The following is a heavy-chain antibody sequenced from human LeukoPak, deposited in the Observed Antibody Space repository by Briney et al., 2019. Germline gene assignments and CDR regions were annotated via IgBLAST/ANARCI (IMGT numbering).Heavy chain of an antibody. CDR3: ARGSRLGVVGRDAFDI. D-gene: IGHD3-3*01. CDR2: ISISSNYI. V-gene: IGHV3-21*01. Sequence: GGSLRLSCAASGFTFSSYSMNWVRQAPGKGLEWVSSISISSNYIYYPDSLKGRFTISRDNAKNSLYLQINSLRAEDTAVYYCARGSRLGVVGRDAFDIWGQGTMVTVSS. J-gene: IGHJ3*02. CDR1: GFTFSSYS.